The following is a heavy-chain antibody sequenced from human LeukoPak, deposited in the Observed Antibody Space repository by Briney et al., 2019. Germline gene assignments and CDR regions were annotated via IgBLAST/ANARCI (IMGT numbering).Heavy chain of an antibody. V-gene: IGHV1-2*02. CDR2: INPNSGGT. D-gene: IGHD2-2*01. CDR1: GYTFTGYY. Sequence: ASVKVSCKASGYTFTGYYMHWVRQAPGQGLEWMGWINPNSGGTNYAQNFQDRVTMTRDTSTSAVYLELTSLRSEDAAVYYCARRDCSGTSCYFNYWGQGTLVTVSS. CDR3: ARRDCSGTSCYFNY. J-gene: IGHJ4*02.